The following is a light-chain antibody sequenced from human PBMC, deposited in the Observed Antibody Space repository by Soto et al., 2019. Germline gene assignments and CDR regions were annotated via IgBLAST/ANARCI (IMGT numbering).Light chain of an antibody. Sequence: QSALTQPASVSGSPGQSITISCTGTSSDVGGYNYVSWYQQHPGKAPKLMIYDVSNRPSGVSNRFSGSKSGKTASLTISGLQAEDEADYYCSSYTSSSTLVVFGGGTQVTVL. J-gene: IGLJ2*01. CDR1: SSDVGGYNY. CDR2: DVS. V-gene: IGLV2-14*01. CDR3: SSYTSSSTLVV.